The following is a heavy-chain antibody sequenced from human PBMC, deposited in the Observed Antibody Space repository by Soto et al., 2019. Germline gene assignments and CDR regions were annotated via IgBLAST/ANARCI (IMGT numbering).Heavy chain of an antibody. J-gene: IGHJ4*02. CDR2: IYSGGST. D-gene: IGHD3-10*01. CDR1: GFTVSSNY. Sequence: PGESLKISCAASGFTVSSNYMSWVRQAPGKGLEWVSVIYSGGSTYYADSVKGRFTISRDNSKNTLYLQMNSLRAEDTAVYYCASSTYYATFDYWGQGTLVTVSS. CDR3: ASSTYYATFDY. V-gene: IGHV3-53*01.